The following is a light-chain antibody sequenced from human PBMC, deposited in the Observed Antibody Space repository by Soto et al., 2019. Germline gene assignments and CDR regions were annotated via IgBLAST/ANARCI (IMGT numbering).Light chain of an antibody. CDR2: EVT. J-gene: IGLJ2*01. CDR3: CSYGDGSTLI. CDR1: SSDVGTYNL. V-gene: IGLV2-23*02. Sequence: QAVLTQPASVSGSPGQSITISCTGTSSDVGTYNLVSWYQHHPGKAPKLKIYEVTKRPSGVSNRFSGSKSGNTASLTISGLQAEDEADYYCCSYGDGSTLIFGGGTKVTVL.